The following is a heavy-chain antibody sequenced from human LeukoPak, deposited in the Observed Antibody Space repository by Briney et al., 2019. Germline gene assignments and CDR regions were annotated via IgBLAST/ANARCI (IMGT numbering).Heavy chain of an antibody. CDR1: GFTFSSYA. V-gene: IGHV3-9*01. J-gene: IGHJ4*02. D-gene: IGHD5-18*01. Sequence: GGSLRLSCAASGFTFSSYAMSWVRQAPGKGLEWVSGISWNSGSIGYADSVKGRFTISRDNAKNSLYLQMNSLRAEDTALYYCAKGWDTAMAYFDYWGQGTLVTVSS. CDR3: AKGWDTAMAYFDY. CDR2: ISWNSGSI.